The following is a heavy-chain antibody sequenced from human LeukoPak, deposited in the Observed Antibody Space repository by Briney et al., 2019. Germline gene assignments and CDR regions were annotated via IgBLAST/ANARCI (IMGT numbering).Heavy chain of an antibody. CDR3: ARQTSPWGSFDY. V-gene: IGHV4-39*01. Sequence: PSETLSLTCTVSGGSITSSGHSWGWIRQPPGKGLEWTGTIYYTGRTYYNPSLQSRITISVDTSRNQFSLKLSSVTAADTAVYYCARQTSPWGSFDYWGQGTLVTVSS. CDR2: IYYTGRT. J-gene: IGHJ4*02. CDR1: GGSITSSGHS. D-gene: IGHD3-16*01.